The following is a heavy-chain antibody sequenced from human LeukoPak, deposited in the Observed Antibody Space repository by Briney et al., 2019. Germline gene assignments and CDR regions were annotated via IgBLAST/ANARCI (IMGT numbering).Heavy chain of an antibody. D-gene: IGHD1-1*01. CDR3: ARDSGSGTTGNEFDY. CDR2: ISESGSLI. Sequence: GGSLRLSCAASGFTFSNYEMNWVRQAQGKGLEWVAYISESGSLIYYADSVMGRFTISRDNSKNSLFLQMSSLRAEDTAVYYCARDSGSGTTGNEFDYWGQGTLVSVSS. CDR1: GFTFSNYE. V-gene: IGHV3-48*03. J-gene: IGHJ4*02.